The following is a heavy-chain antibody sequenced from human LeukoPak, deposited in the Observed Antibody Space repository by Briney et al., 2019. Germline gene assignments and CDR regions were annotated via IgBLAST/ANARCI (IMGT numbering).Heavy chain of an antibody. CDR3: ARGGIAGRPVYYYYMDV. J-gene: IGHJ6*03. D-gene: IGHD6-6*01. V-gene: IGHV3-21*01. CDR1: GFTFSSYT. CDR2: ISAVSTYI. Sequence: PGGSLRLSCALSGFTFSSYTIHWVRQAPGNGLEWVSSISAVSTYIYYADSVKGRFTISRDNVEKAAYLELSGLTAHDTAIYYCARGGIAGRPVYYYYMDVWGKGTTVTVSS.